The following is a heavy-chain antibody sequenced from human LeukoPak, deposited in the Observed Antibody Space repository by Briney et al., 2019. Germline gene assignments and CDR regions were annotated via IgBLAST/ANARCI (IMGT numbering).Heavy chain of an antibody. CDR3: ARDSSGYYWGGYYYYGMDV. Sequence: SETLSLTCTVSGGSISSSSYYWGWIRQPPGKGLGWIGSIYYSGSTYYNPSLKSRVTISVDTSKNQFSLKLSSVTAADTAVYYCARDSSGYYWGGYYYYGMDVWGQGTTVTVSS. CDR2: IYYSGST. V-gene: IGHV4-39*01. J-gene: IGHJ6*02. D-gene: IGHD3-22*01. CDR1: GGSISSSSYY.